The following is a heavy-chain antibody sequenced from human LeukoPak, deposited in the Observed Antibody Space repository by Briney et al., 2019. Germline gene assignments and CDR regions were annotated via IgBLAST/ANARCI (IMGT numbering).Heavy chain of an antibody. V-gene: IGHV5-51*01. CDR3: ARNGYCSGGSCYSVDY. CDR2: IYPGDSDT. Sequence: GESLKMSCKGSGYSFTSYWIGWVRQMPGKGLEWMGIIYPGDSDTRYSPSFQGQVTISADKSISTAYLQWSSLKASDTAMYYCARNGYCSGGSCYSVDYWGQGTLVTVSS. CDR1: GYSFTSYW. D-gene: IGHD2-15*01. J-gene: IGHJ4*02.